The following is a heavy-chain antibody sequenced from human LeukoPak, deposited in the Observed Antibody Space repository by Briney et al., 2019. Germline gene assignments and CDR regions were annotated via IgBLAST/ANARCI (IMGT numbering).Heavy chain of an antibody. D-gene: IGHD5-12*01. V-gene: IGHV1-2*02. Sequence: ASVKVSCKASGYIFTGYYMHWVRQAPGQGLEWMGWINPNSGDTNYAQKFQGRVTMTRDTSISTAYMELSRLRSDDTAVYYCARVDVATIDYYYYMDVWGKGTTVTVSS. CDR3: ARVDVATIDYYYYMDV. CDR1: GYIFTGYY. CDR2: INPNSGDT. J-gene: IGHJ6*03.